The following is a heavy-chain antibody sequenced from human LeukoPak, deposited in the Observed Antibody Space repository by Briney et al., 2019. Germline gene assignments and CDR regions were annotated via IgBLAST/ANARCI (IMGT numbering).Heavy chain of an antibody. V-gene: IGHV1-18*01. J-gene: IGHJ4*02. CDR1: GYTFTSYG. D-gene: IGHD1-26*01. CDR3: ARDPRIVGAPRGFDY. Sequence: ASVKVSCKASGYTFTSYGISWVRQAPGQGLEWMGWISAYNGNTNYAQKLQGRVTMTTDTSTSTAYMELRSLRSDDTAVYYCARDPRIVGAPRGFDYWGQGTLVTVSS. CDR2: ISAYNGNT.